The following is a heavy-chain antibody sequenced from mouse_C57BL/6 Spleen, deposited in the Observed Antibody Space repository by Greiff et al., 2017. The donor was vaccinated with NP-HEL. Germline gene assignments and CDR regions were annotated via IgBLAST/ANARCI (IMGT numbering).Heavy chain of an antibody. V-gene: IGHV1-54*01. Sequence: QVQLQQSGAELVRPGTSVKVSCKASGYAFTNYLIEWVKQRPGQGLEWIGVINPGSGGTNYNEKFKGKATLTADKSSSTAYMQLSSLTSEDSAVYFCASEYYGSSSAWFAYWGQGTLVTVSA. CDR1: GYAFTNYL. CDR2: INPGSGGT. D-gene: IGHD1-1*01. CDR3: ASEYYGSSSAWFAY. J-gene: IGHJ3*01.